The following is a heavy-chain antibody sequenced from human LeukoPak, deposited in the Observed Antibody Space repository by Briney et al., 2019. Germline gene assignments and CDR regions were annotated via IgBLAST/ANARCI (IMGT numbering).Heavy chain of an antibody. V-gene: IGHV3-43*02. CDR3: AKGNNSIPFNFDY. Sequence: QPGGSLRLSCAASGFIFRDFSMHWVRQVPGKGLEWVSLISGDGGATHYADSVKGRFTISRDNNKNSLFLQMNSLRVEDTAFYYCAKGNNSIPFNFDYWGQGTLVTVSS. J-gene: IGHJ4*02. CDR2: ISGDGGAT. D-gene: IGHD2/OR15-2a*01. CDR1: GFIFRDFS.